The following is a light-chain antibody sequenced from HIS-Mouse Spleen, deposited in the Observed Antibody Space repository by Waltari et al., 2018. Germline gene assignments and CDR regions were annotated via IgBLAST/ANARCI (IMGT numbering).Light chain of an antibody. CDR2: KAS. Sequence: DILMTQSPSTLSASVGDRVTITCRVSQRISSWLAWYQQKPGKAPKLLIYKASSLESGVPSRFSGSGSGTEFTLTISSLQPDDFATYYCQQYNSYSRTFGQGTKVEIK. J-gene: IGKJ1*01. CDR3: QQYNSYSRT. CDR1: QRISSW. V-gene: IGKV1-5*03.